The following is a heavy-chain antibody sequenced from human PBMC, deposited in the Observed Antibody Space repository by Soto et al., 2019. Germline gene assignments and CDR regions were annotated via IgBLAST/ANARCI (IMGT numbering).Heavy chain of an antibody. CDR2: ISGSGGST. Sequence: GGSLRLSCAASGSTFSSYAMSWVSQAPGKGVEWVSGISGSGGSTNYVDSVKGRFTIARDNPKKTLYLQMNSLRAEDTAVYYCARYVRSSWNEFGCWGQGTLVTGSS. V-gene: IGHV3-23*01. J-gene: IGHJ4*02. CDR3: ARYVRSSWNEFGC. D-gene: IGHD6-13*01. CDR1: GSTFSSYA.